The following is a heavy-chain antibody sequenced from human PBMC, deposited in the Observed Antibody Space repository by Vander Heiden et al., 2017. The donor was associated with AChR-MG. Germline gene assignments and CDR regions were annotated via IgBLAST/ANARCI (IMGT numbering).Heavy chain of an antibody. V-gene: IGHV3-30*18. D-gene: IGHD2-15*01. Sequence: QVQLVESGGGVVQPGRSLRLSCAASGFTFSRYGLHWVRQAPGKGLEWVAVISYDGSNKYYADSVKGRFTISRDNSKNTLYLQMNSLRAEDTAVYYCAKALKIYCSGGSCYSAFDYWGQGTLVTVSS. J-gene: IGHJ4*02. CDR1: GFTFSRYG. CDR2: ISYDGSNK. CDR3: AKALKIYCSGGSCYSAFDY.